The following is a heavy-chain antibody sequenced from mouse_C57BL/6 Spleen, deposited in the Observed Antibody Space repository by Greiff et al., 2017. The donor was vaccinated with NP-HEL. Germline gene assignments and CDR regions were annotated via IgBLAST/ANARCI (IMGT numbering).Heavy chain of an antibody. V-gene: IGHV14-4*01. CDR2: IYPENGDT. CDR1: GFNIKDDY. Sequence: EVQLQQSGAELVRPGASVKLSCTASGFNIKDDYMHWVKQRPEQGLEWIGWIYPENGDTEYASKFQGKATITADTSSNTAYLQLSSLTSEDTAVYYCTTYGSREYFDVWGTGTTVTVSS. CDR3: TTYGSREYFDV. J-gene: IGHJ1*03. D-gene: IGHD1-1*01.